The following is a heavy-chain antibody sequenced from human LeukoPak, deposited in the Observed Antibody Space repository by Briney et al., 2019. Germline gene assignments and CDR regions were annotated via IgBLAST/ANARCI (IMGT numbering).Heavy chain of an antibody. CDR3: TRGGRGSGSDYWYFDL. J-gene: IGHJ2*01. V-gene: IGHV4-31*03. CDR2: IYDSGST. D-gene: IGHD3-10*01. Sequence: SETLSLTCTVSGGSISSGGFYWSWIRQLPVKGLEWIGYIYDSGSTYYNPSLKSRVTMSVDTSKNQFSLKLNSVTAADTAVYYCTRGGRGSGSDYWYFDLWGRGTLVTVSS. CDR1: GGSISSGGFY.